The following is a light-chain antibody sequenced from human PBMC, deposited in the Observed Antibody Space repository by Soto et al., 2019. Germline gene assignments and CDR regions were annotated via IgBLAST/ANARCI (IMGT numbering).Light chain of an antibody. Sequence: QSVLTQPPSVSGSPGQSVTISCTGTSSDVGSYNRVSWYQQAPGTAPKLMIYEVSNRPSGVPDRFSGSKSGNTASLTISGLQAEDEADYYCSSYTSTRTLFGGGTKLTVL. CDR1: SSDVGSYNR. CDR3: SSYTSTRTL. CDR2: EVS. J-gene: IGLJ2*01. V-gene: IGLV2-18*02.